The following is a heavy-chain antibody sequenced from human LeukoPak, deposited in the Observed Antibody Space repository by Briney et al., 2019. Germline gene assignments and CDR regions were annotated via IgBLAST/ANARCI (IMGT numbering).Heavy chain of an antibody. V-gene: IGHV3-53*01. CDR3: ARDIPRGYCSSTSCGMDV. D-gene: IGHD2-2*01. CDR1: GFTVSSNY. J-gene: IGHJ6*02. CDR2: IYSGGST. Sequence: GGSLRLSCAASGFTVSSNYMSWVRQAPGKGLEWVSVIYSGGSTYYADSVKGRFTISRDNSKNTLYLQMNSLRAEDTAVYYCARDIPRGYCSSTSCGMDVWGQGTTVTVSS.